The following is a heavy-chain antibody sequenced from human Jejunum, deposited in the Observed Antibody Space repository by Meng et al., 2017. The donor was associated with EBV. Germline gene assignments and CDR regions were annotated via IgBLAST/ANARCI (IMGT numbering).Heavy chain of an antibody. CDR3: ASEQRQGYCHGGSCPLEH. J-gene: IGHJ4*02. D-gene: IGHD2-15*01. CDR1: GVPFVSYT. V-gene: IGHV1-69*01. CDR2: IIPLFGTT. Sequence: QMQLVQSGTEVRKPXSSVKVSGKAAGVPFVSYTFSRVRQAPGQGLEWMGGIIPLFGTTNYAQRFKGRVTINADGSTGTVYMEVTNLKSEDTAVYFCASEQRQGYCHGGSCPLEHGGQGTLVTVSS.